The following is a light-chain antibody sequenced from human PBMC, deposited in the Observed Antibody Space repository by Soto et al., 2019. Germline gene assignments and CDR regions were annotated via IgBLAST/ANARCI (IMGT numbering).Light chain of an antibody. CDR3: SSYTSSSTV. Sequence: QSALTQPASVSGSPGQSITLSCTGTSSDVGGYKYVSWYQQQPGQAPNIMIDEVSNRPSGVPPPLSGSKSGNTASLTIAGLQSEGEADNYWSSYTSSSTVFGGGTKVTVL. V-gene: IGLV2-14*01. CDR1: SSDVGGYKY. J-gene: IGLJ3*02. CDR2: EVS.